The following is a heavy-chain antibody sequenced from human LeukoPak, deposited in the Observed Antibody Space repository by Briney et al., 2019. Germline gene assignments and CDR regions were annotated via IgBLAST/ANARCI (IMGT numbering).Heavy chain of an antibody. CDR3: ARGDGSSWNFDY. J-gene: IGHJ4*02. CDR2: ISSSSYI. D-gene: IGHD6-13*01. CDR1: GFTFSSYT. V-gene: IGHV3-21*01. Sequence: GGSLRLSCAASGFTFSSYTMNWVRQAPGKGLEWVSSISSSSYIYYADSVKGRFTISRDNAKNSLYLQMNSLRAEDTAVYYCARGDGSSWNFDYWGQGTLVTVSS.